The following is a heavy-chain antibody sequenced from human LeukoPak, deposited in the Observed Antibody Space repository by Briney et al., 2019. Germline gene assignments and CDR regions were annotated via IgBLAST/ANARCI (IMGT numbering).Heavy chain of an antibody. V-gene: IGHV4-59*01. CDR2: IYHSGNT. Sequence: PSETLSLTCTVSGGSISSYYWSWIRQPPGKGLEWIGYIYHSGNTNYNPSLKSRVTISVDTSKNQFSLKLSSVTAADTAVYYCARDRNNWNEHDAFDIWGQGTIVTVSS. J-gene: IGHJ3*02. CDR3: ARDRNNWNEHDAFDI. D-gene: IGHD1-1*01. CDR1: GGSISSYY.